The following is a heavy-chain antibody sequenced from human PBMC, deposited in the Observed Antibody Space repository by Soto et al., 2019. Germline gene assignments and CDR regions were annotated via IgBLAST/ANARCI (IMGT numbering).Heavy chain of an antibody. CDR2: INPILSMS. CDR1: GDTFTFYS. Sequence: QVQLVQSGAEVKKYGSSVRVSCKASGDTFTFYSINWVRQAPGLGLEWMGRINPILSMSNYAQRFQGRVTMTADKSTSTAYMELSSLRSEDTAMYYCASSYGSGYRAFDYWGQGALVTVSS. D-gene: IGHD3-10*01. V-gene: IGHV1-69*02. J-gene: IGHJ4*02. CDR3: ASSYGSGYRAFDY.